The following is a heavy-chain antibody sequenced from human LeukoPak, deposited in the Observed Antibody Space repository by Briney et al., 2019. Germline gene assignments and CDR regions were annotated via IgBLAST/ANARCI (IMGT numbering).Heavy chain of an antibody. CDR1: EFTFSTNY. CDR3: ARGVYSNGYYFDY. Sequence: PGGSLRLSCAASEFTFSTNYMSWVRQAPGKGLEWVSVLYSGGSTYYADSVKGRFTISRDNSKNTLYLQMNSLRAEDTAVYYCARGVYSNGYYFDYWGQGTPVTVSS. V-gene: IGHV3-53*01. CDR2: LYSGGST. D-gene: IGHD5-18*01. J-gene: IGHJ4*02.